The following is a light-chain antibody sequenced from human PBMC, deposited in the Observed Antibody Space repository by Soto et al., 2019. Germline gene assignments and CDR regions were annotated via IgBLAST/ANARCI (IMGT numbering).Light chain of an antibody. V-gene: IGKV4-1*01. CDR1: QNALFSASNKKY. CDR3: QHYFSIPMFT. Sequence: DVVLTQSPDSLAMSLGETATITCKTSQNALFSASNKKYIAWYQRRPGQPLRLPFYWASTRASGVPERFSGSGSGTDFTLTISNLQPDDASTYYCQHYFSIPMFTFAQRTKLQIK. CDR2: WAS. J-gene: IGKJ2*01.